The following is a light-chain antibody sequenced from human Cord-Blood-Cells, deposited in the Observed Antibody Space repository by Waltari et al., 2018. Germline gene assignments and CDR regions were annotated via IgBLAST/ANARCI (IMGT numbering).Light chain of an antibody. J-gene: IGLJ2*01. Sequence: QSALTQPASVSGSPGQSITISCTGPSSDVGSYNLVSWYQQHPGKAPKLMFYEGSKRPSGVSNRFSGSKSGNTASLTISGLQAEDEADYYCCSYAGSSTLVFGGGTKLTVL. CDR2: EGS. CDR3: CSYAGSSTLV. CDR1: SSDVGSYNL. V-gene: IGLV2-23*01.